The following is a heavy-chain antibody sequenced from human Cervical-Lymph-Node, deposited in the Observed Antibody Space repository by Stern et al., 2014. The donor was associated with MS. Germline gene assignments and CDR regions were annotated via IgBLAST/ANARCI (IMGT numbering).Heavy chain of an antibody. J-gene: IGHJ6*02. CDR3: ARVHDTYGFGMDV. CDR2: VIPIFGTA. Sequence: VQLVESGAEVKKPGSSVKGSCKASGYTFNTYAISWVRQAPGQGPAWMGGVIPIFGTANYAQNFQGRVTITADESTRTAYMELSSLRSEDTAVYYCARVHDTYGFGMDVWGQGTTVTVSS. V-gene: IGHV1-69*01. D-gene: IGHD4-17*01. CDR1: GYTFNTYA.